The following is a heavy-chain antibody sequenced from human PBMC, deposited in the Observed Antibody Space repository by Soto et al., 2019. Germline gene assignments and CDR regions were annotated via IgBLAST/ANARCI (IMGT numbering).Heavy chain of an antibody. J-gene: IGHJ5*02. CDR2: IYHSGSA. CDR3: ARVTIFEYWFDP. D-gene: IGHD3-3*01. CDR1: GGSISSGGFY. Sequence: SETLSLTCAVSGGSISSGGFYWAWIRQPPGKGLEWIGNIYHSGSAHYNPSLKSRVTMSVDTSKNNFSLRLTSVTAADTAVYYCARVTIFEYWFDPWGQGILVTVSS. V-gene: IGHV4-39*02.